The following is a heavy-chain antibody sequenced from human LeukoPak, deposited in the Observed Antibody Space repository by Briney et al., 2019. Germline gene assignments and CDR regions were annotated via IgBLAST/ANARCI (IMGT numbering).Heavy chain of an antibody. J-gene: IGHJ4*02. CDR2: INTRGGRT. CDR3: TRDTTIWSWDY. V-gene: IGHV1-46*01. D-gene: IGHD1-14*01. Sequence: ASAKVSCKASGYTFTSYGISWVRQAPGQGLEWMGTINTRGGRTSNAQKFQGRVTMTRDMSTSTVYMELSSLRSEDTAVYYCTRDTTIWSWDYWGQGTLVTVSS. CDR1: GYTFTSYG.